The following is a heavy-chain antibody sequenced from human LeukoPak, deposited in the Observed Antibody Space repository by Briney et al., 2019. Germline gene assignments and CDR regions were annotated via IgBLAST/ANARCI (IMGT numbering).Heavy chain of an antibody. D-gene: IGHD6-25*01. Sequence: PSETLSLTCAVYGGSFSGYYWSWIRQPPGKGLEWIGEINNRGSTNYNPSLKVLVTISVDTSKNQFSLKLSSVTAAATAVNYCARSGSGYIRHGFYYYYYMDVWGKGTTVTVSS. V-gene: IGHV4-34*01. CDR1: GGSFSGYY. CDR3: ARSGSGYIRHGFYYYYYMDV. J-gene: IGHJ6*03. CDR2: INNRGST.